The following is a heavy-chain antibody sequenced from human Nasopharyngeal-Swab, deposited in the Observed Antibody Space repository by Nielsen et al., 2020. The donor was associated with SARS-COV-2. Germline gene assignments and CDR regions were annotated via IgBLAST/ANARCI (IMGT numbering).Heavy chain of an antibody. CDR3: ARDVD. CDR2: INSDGSST. J-gene: IGHJ4*02. V-gene: IGHV3-74*01. Sequence: GESLKISCSASGFTFSSYWMHWVRQAPGKGLVWVSRINSDGSSTSYVDSVKGRFTISRDNTKNTLYLQMNSLRAEDTAVYYCARDVDWGQGTLVTVSS. CDR1: GFTFSSYW.